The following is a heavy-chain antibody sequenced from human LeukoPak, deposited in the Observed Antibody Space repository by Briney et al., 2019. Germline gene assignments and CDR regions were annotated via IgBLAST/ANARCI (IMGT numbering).Heavy chain of an antibody. D-gene: IGHD3-3*01. CDR3: ARVLTIFGSYMDV. J-gene: IGHJ6*03. V-gene: IGHV3-21*01. Sequence: PGGSLRLSCAASGFTFSSYSMNWVSQAPGKGLEWVSSISSSSSYIYYADSVKGRFTISRDNAKNSLYLQMNSLRAEDTAVYYCARVLTIFGSYMDVWGKGTTVTVSS. CDR2: ISSSSSYI. CDR1: GFTFSSYS.